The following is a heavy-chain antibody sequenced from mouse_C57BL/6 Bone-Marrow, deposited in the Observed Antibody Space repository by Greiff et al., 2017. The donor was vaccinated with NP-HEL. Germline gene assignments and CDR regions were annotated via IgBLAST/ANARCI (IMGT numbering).Heavy chain of an antibody. V-gene: IGHV1-15*01. J-gene: IGHJ3*01. CDR3: TLYEYFSWFAY. D-gene: IGHD2-4*01. Sequence: VQLQESGAELVRPGASVTLSCKASGYTFTDYEMHWVKQTPVHGLEWIGAIDPETGGTAYNQKFKGKAILTADKSSSTAYMELRSLTSEDSAVYYCTLYEYFSWFAYWGQGTLVTVSA. CDR2: IDPETGGT. CDR1: GYTFTDYE.